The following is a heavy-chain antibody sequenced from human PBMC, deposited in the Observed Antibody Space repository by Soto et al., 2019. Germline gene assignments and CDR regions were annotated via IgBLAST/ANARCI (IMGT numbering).Heavy chain of an antibody. CDR3: AKCKEEYSSSRSLDY. CDR1: GFTFSSYG. D-gene: IGHD6-6*01. Sequence: GGSLRLSCAASGFTFSSYGMHWVRQAPGKGLEWVAVISYDGSNKYYADSVKGRFTISRDNSKNTLYLQMNSLRAEDTAVYYCAKCKEEYSSSRSLDYWGQGTLVTVS. CDR2: ISYDGSNK. V-gene: IGHV3-30*18. J-gene: IGHJ4*02.